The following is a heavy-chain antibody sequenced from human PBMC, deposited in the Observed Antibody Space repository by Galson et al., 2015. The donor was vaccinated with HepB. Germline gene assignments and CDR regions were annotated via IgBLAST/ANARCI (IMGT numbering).Heavy chain of an antibody. CDR3: ARDPQWGSQQLVLGGMDV. CDR2: IWYDGSNK. D-gene: IGHD6-13*01. Sequence: SLRLSCAASGFTFSSYGMHWVRQAPGKGLEWVAVIWYDGSNKYYADSVKGRFTISRDNSKNTLYLQMNSLRAEDTAVYYCARDPQWGSQQLVLGGMDVWGQGTTVTVSS. CDR1: GFTFSSYG. V-gene: IGHV3-33*01. J-gene: IGHJ6*02.